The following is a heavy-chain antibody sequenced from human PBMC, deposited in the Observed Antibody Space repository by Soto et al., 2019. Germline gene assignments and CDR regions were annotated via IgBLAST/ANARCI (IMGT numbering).Heavy chain of an antibody. CDR1: GFTFSSYG. D-gene: IGHD3-10*01. V-gene: IGHV3-30*18. CDR2: ISYDGSNK. J-gene: IGHJ6*04. Sequence: GGSLRLSCAASGFTFSSYGMHWVRQAPGKGLEWVAVISYDGSNKYYADSVKGRFTISRDNSKNTLYLQMNSLRAEDTAVYYCAKDLGSVTMVRGVNPDGEYYYYGMDVWGEGTTVTVSS. CDR3: AKDLGSVTMVRGVNPDGEYYYYGMDV.